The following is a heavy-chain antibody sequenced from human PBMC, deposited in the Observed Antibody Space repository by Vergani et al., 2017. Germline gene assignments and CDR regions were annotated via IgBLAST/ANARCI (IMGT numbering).Heavy chain of an antibody. J-gene: IGHJ4*02. CDR3: AKDARYGEMLD. CDR1: GFTFSSYA. CDR2: ISGSGGST. V-gene: IGHV3-23*01. D-gene: IGHD4-17*01. Sequence: EVQLLESGGGLVQPGGSLRLSCAASGFTFSSYAMSWVRQAPGKGLEWVSAISGSGGSTYYAASAKGRFTISRDNSKNTLYLQMKSLRAEDTAVYYCAKDARYGEMLDWGQGTLVTVSS.